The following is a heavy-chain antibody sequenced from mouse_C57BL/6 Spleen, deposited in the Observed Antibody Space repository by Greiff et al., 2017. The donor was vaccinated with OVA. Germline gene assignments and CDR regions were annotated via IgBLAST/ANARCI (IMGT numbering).Heavy chain of an antibody. V-gene: IGHV1-15*01. CDR2: IDPETGGT. D-gene: IGHD1-3*01. CDR1: GYTFTDYE. CDR3: TRSGFAY. Sequence: VQGVESGAELVRPGASVTLSCKASGYTFTDYEMHWVKQTPVHGLEWIGAIDPETGGTAYNQKFKGKAILTADKSSSTAYMELRSLTSEDSAVYYCTRSGFAYWGQGTLVTVSA. J-gene: IGHJ3*01.